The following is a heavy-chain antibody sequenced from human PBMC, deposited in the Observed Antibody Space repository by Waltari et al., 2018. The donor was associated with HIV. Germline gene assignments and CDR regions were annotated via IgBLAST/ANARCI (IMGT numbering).Heavy chain of an antibody. CDR2: YYRDGNT. Sequence: EVHLVESGGDLIQPGGSLRLSCVASGLPANGNYMSWVRQGPGEGLELVSVYYRDGNTRDADSVKGRFTISKDNSKNTGFLQMDSLRLEETAMYYWAAYKDDRSGYSDWGQGTLVTVSS. D-gene: IGHD3-22*01. J-gene: IGHJ4*02. V-gene: IGHV3-53*01. CDR3: AAYKDDRSGYSD. CDR1: GLPANGNY.